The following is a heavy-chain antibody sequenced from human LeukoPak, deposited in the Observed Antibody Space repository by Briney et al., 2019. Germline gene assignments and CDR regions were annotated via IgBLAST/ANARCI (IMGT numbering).Heavy chain of an antibody. J-gene: IGHJ6*03. V-gene: IGHV4-59*01. D-gene: IGHD1-7*01. CDR1: GGSISSYY. CDR2: IHYSGST. CDR3: ARGKGLELRYYYYYMDV. Sequence: SETLSLTCTVSGGSISSYYWSWIRQPPGKGLEWIGYIHYSGSTSYNPSLKSRVTISVDTSKNQISLKVRSATAADTAVYYCARGKGLELRYYYYYMDVWGKGTTVTVSS.